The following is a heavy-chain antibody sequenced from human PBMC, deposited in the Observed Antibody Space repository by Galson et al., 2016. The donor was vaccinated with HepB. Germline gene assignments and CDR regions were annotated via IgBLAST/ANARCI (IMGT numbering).Heavy chain of an antibody. V-gene: IGHV3-30*18. J-gene: IGHJ6*02. CDR2: VSYDGSKK. Sequence: SLRLSCAASGVTVSDSGMHWVRQAPGKGLEWVAVVSYDGSKKSYASSVKGRVTISRDKSQNTLYLQMNSLKSEDTAAYYCAKMGRLDWSLGSYGMDVWGQGTTVIVS. CDR3: AKMGRLDWSLGSYGMDV. D-gene: IGHD3-3*01. CDR1: GVTVSDSG.